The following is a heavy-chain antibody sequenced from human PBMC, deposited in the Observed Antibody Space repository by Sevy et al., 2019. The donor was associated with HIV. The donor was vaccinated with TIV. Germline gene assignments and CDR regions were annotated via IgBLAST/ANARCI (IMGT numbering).Heavy chain of an antibody. CDR1: GLNFSKYS. Sequence: GGSLRLSCAASGLNFSKYSFNWVRQAPEKGLEWISHISRSGTTTYYAESVKGRFTVSRDNAKNSLYLQMGSLRVEDTAVYYCARDYDFWSGYTALSYYSLSYYYGMDVWGQGTTVTVSS. D-gene: IGHD3-3*01. J-gene: IGHJ6*02. V-gene: IGHV3-48*04. CDR2: ISRSGTTT. CDR3: ARDYDFWSGYTALSYYSLSYYYGMDV.